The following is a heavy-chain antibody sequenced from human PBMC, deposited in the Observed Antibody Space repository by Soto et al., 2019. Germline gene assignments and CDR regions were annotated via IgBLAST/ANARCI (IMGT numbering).Heavy chain of an antibody. V-gene: IGHV3-64*01. Sequence: EVQLVESGGGLVQPGGSLRLSCAASGFTFSSYSMHWVRQAPGKGLAYVSAISSNGGTTSYANSVKGRFTISRDNSKNLLYLQMGSLRAEDMAVYYCGGYSGDGIWSWGQGTLVTVSS. CDR2: ISSNGGTT. D-gene: IGHD1-26*01. J-gene: IGHJ5*02. CDR1: GFTFSSYS. CDR3: GGYSGDGIWS.